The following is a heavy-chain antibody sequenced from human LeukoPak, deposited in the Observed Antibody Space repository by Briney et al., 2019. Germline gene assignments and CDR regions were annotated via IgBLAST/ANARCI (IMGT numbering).Heavy chain of an antibody. Sequence: GGSLRLSCAASGFTFSSYAMHWVRQAPGKGLEWVAVISYDGSNKYYADSVKGRFTISRDNSKNTLYLQMNSLRAEDTAVYYCARDRGGYDYVWGSYRYIPYFDYWGQGTLVTVSS. CDR1: GFTFSSYA. CDR2: ISYDGSNK. J-gene: IGHJ4*02. V-gene: IGHV3-30-3*01. D-gene: IGHD3-16*02. CDR3: ARDRGGYDYVWGSYRYIPYFDY.